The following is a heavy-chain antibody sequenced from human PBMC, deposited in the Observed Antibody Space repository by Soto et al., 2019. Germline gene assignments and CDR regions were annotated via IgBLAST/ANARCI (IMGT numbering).Heavy chain of an antibody. Sequence: PGGSLRLSCAASGFTFSSYAMHWVRQAPGKGLEWVAVISYDGSNKYYADSVKGRFTISRDNSKNTLYLQMNSLRAEDTAVYYCAKSDRVSSSSSPYYYYGMDVWGQGTTVTVSS. CDR2: ISYDGSNK. V-gene: IGHV3-30-3*02. J-gene: IGHJ6*02. CDR3: AKSDRVSSSSSPYYYYGMDV. CDR1: GFTFSSYA. D-gene: IGHD6-6*01.